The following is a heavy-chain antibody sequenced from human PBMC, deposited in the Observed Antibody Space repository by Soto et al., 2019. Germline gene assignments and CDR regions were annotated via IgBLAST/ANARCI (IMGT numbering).Heavy chain of an antibody. V-gene: IGHV3-48*03. CDR2: ISSSDSTI. D-gene: IGHD4-4*01. CDR3: ARERAVTKAVFYYYYGMDI. Sequence: GGSLRLSCAASGFTFSSYEMNWVRQAPGKGLEWVSFISSSDSTIHYADSVKGRFTISRDNAKNSLYLQMNSLRAEDTAIYYCARERAVTKAVFYYYYGMDIWGQGTTGT. CDR1: GFTFSSYE. J-gene: IGHJ6*02.